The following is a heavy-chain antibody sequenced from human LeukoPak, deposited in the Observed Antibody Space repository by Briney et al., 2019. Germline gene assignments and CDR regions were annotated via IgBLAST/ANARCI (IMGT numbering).Heavy chain of an antibody. Sequence: PGGSLRLSCAASGFTFSYCAMNWVRQAPGKGLEWVSAITGSGSSTYYADSVKGRYTISRDNSKNTLYLQMNSLRAEDTAVYYCAKGLLRYSSGWYLDYWGEGTLVTVSS. CDR3: AKGLLRYSSGWYLDY. CDR1: GFTFSYCA. CDR2: ITGSGSST. D-gene: IGHD6-19*01. V-gene: IGHV3-23*01. J-gene: IGHJ4*02.